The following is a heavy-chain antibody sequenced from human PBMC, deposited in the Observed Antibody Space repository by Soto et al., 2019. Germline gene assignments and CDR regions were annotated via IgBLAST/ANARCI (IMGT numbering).Heavy chain of an antibody. V-gene: IGHV3-23*01. CDR2: ISGSGGST. D-gene: IGHD2-2*01. CDR1: GFTFSSYA. CDR3: AKDVVVVPAALNWFDP. Sequence: EVQLLESGGGLVQPGGSLRLSCAASGFTFSSYAMSWVRQAPGKGLEWVSAISGSGGSTYYADSVKGRFTISRDNSKNTLYLQMNSLRAEDTAVYYCAKDVVVVPAALNWFDPWGQGTLVTVSS. J-gene: IGHJ5*02.